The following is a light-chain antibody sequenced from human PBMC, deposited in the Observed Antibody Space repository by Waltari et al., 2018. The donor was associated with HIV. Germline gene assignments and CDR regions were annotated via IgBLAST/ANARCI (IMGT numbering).Light chain of an antibody. CDR3: ASYTLTSTLV. J-gene: IGLJ3*02. CDR1: SRYIATDKH. CDR2: DAN. V-gene: IGLV2-14*01. Sequence: QSALTQPASVSGCLGQSITMSCLGTSRYIATDKHDAWYQHHPDKAPRLVIYDANSRPSGVPFRFSGSKSCNTASLTISGLQAEDEADYYCASYTLTSTLVFGGGTKVTVL.